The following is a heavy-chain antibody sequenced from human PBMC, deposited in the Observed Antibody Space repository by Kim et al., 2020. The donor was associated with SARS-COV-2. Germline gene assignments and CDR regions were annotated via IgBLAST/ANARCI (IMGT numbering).Heavy chain of an antibody. V-gene: IGHV3-73*01. CDR1: GFTFIGSA. CDR2: IRSKANSYAT. Sequence: GGSLRLSCAASGFTFIGSAMHWVRQASGKGLEWVGRIRSKANSYATAYAASVKGRFTISRDDSKNTAYLQMNSLKTEDTAVYYCTAYYDFWSGYHPVDYWGQGTLVTVSS. D-gene: IGHD3-3*01. J-gene: IGHJ4*02. CDR3: TAYYDFWSGYHPVDY.